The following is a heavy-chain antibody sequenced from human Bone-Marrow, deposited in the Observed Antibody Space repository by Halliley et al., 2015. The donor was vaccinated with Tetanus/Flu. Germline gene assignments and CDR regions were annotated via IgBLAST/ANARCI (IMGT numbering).Heavy chain of an antibody. CDR2: ISATGGTT. Sequence: VSGISATGGTTFSADSVKGRFPISRDNSKNTLFLQMQGLRSDDTAIYFCGKGRDCYFVLPPIWGQGTLVTVSS. CDR3: GKGRDCYFVLPPI. V-gene: IGHV3-23*01. D-gene: IGHD3-10*02. J-gene: IGHJ4*02.